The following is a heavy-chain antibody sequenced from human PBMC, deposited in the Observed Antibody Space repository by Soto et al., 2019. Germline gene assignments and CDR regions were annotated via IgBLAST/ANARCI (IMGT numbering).Heavy chain of an antibody. CDR3: ARQGYSYDTYYYYGMDV. D-gene: IGHD5-18*01. CDR1: GYRFTSYW. V-gene: IGHV5-51*01. CDR2: IYPGDSDT. J-gene: IGHJ6*02. Sequence: GESLKISCKGSGYRFTSYWIGWVRQMPGKGLEWMGIIYPGDSDTRYSPSFQGQVTIPADKSISTAYLQWSSLKASDTAMYYCARQGYSYDTYYYYGMDVWGQGTTVTVSS.